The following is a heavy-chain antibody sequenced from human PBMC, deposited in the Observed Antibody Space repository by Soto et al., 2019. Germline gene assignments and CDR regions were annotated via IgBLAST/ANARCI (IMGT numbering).Heavy chain of an antibody. V-gene: IGHV3-23*01. D-gene: IGHD2-21*02. CDR2: IDGSGGST. CDR3: AKDGLYCGGDCYPDYFDY. Sequence: LRLSCAASGFTFSSYAMNWVRQAPGKGLEWVSSIDGSGGSTYYAGSVKGRFTTSRDNSKNTLYLQMNSLRAEDTAVYYCAKDGLYCGGDCYPDYFDYWGQGTLVTVSS. J-gene: IGHJ4*02. CDR1: GFTFSSYA.